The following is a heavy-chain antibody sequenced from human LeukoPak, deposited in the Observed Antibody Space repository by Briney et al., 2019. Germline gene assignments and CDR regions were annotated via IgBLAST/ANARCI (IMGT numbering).Heavy chain of an antibody. CDR2: IWYDGSKT. V-gene: IGHV3-33*01. CDR1: GFTFSGYG. J-gene: IGHJ3*02. Sequence: PGGSLRLSCVASGFTFSGYGMHWVRQAPGKGLEGVAVIWYDGSKTYYADSVKGRFTISRDNSKDTLYLQMSSLRVEDTAAYYCARYLGGRNAFDIWGQGTMVTVSS. CDR3: ARYLGGRNAFDI. D-gene: IGHD3-16*01.